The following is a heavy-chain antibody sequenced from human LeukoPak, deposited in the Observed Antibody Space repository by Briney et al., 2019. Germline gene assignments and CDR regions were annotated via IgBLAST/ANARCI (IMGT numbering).Heavy chain of an antibody. Sequence: GGSLRLSCAASGITFSSYAMSWVRQAPGKGLEWVSAISGSGGSTYYADSVKGRFTISRDNSKNTLYLQMNSLRAEDTAVYYCAKDNSDYYGSGSYYNSYFDYWGQGTLVTVSS. J-gene: IGHJ4*02. CDR2: ISGSGGST. CDR1: GITFSSYA. V-gene: IGHV3-23*01. D-gene: IGHD3-10*01. CDR3: AKDNSDYYGSGSYYNSYFDY.